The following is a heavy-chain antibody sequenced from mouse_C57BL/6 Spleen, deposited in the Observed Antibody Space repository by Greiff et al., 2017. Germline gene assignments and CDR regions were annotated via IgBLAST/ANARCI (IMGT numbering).Heavy chain of an antibody. V-gene: IGHV5-9-1*02. D-gene: IGHD2-1*01. CDR3: TGVGYYGNYMGC. Sequence: EVKLMESGEGLVKPGGSLKLSCAASGFTFSSYAMSWVRQTPEQRLEWVAYLSSGGDYTYYAATVKGRFTISRDNARNTPYLQMSSLKSEDSAMYYCTGVGYYGNYMGCWGQGASVTVAS. J-gene: IGHJ4*01. CDR2: LSSGGDYT. CDR1: GFTFSSYA.